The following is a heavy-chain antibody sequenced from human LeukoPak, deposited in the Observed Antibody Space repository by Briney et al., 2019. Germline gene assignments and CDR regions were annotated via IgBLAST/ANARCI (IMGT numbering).Heavy chain of an antibody. CDR2: IYYSGST. V-gene: IGHV4-31*03. CDR3: ARANSPYYYGSGSYHPGENWFDP. CDR1: GGSISSGGYY. D-gene: IGHD3-10*01. Sequence: SETLSLTCTVSGGSISSGGYYWSWIRQHPGKGLEWIGYIYYSGSTYYNPSLKSRVTISVDRSKNQFSLKLSSVTAADTAVYYCARANSPYYYGSGSYHPGENWFDPWGQGTLVTVSP. J-gene: IGHJ5*02.